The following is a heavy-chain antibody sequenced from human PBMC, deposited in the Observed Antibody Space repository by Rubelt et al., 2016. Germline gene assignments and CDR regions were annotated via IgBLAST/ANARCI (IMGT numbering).Heavy chain of an antibody. CDR2: ISSSSSNI. D-gene: IGHD6-13*01. CDR1: GFIFNTYS. CDR3: ARAGAGSRHIDY. Sequence: EVQLVESGGDLVQPGGSLRLSCAASGFIFNTYSMDWVRQAPGKGLEWISYISSSSSNIYYADSVKGRFTISRDNAKNSLYLQMNSLGDEDTAVYYCARAGAGSRHIDYGGQGTLVTVSS. J-gene: IGHJ4*02. V-gene: IGHV3-48*02.